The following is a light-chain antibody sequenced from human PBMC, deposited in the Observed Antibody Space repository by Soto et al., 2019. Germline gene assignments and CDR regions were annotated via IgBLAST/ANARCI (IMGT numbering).Light chain of an antibody. CDR3: QHRSEWPVS. Sequence: EIVLTQSPATLSLSPGERATLSCRASRSVNSYLAWYQQKPGQAPRLLISDASNRATGIPARFSGSGSGTDFTLTISSLEPEDFAVYYCQHRSEWPVSFGQGTRLDSK. J-gene: IGKJ5*01. V-gene: IGKV3-11*01. CDR2: DAS. CDR1: RSVNSY.